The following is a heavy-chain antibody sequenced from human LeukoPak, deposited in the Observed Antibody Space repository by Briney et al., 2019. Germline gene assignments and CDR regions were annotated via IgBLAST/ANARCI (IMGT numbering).Heavy chain of an antibody. CDR1: GYTFTSYY. J-gene: IGHJ4*02. CDR3: AGGGADYYGSGSLDY. V-gene: IGHV1-46*01. CDR2: INPSGGST. D-gene: IGHD3-10*01. Sequence: ASVKVSCKASGYTFTSYYMHWVRQAPGQGLEWMGIINPSGGSTSYAQKFQGRVTMTRDTSTSTVYMELSSPRSEDTAVYYCAGGGADYYGSGSLDYWGQGTLVTVSS.